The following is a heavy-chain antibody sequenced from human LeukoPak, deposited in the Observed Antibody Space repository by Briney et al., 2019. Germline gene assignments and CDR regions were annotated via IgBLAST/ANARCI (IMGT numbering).Heavy chain of an antibody. V-gene: IGHV3-74*01. CDR3: ARVGNLYYYYYMDV. Sequence: GGSLRLSCAASGFTFSSYWMHWVRQAPGKGLVWVSRINSDGSSTSYADSVKGRFTISRDNAKNTLYLQMNSLRAEDTAVYYCARVGNLYYYYYMDVWGKGTTVTVSS. CDR1: GFTFSSYW. J-gene: IGHJ6*03. CDR2: INSDGSST. D-gene: IGHD1-14*01.